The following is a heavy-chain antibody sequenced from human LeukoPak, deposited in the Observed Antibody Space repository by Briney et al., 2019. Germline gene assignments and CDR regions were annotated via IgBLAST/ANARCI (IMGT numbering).Heavy chain of an antibody. J-gene: IGHJ4*02. V-gene: IGHV3-23*01. CDR1: GFTFSSYA. D-gene: IGHD1-26*01. CDR3: AKAGSIRFDY. CDR2: ISGRDGTT. Sequence: GGSLRLSCAASGFTFSSYATSWVRQAPGKGLEWVSGISGRDGTTYYADSVKGRFTIPRDNSKNTLYLQMNSLRAEDTAVYYCAKAGSIRFDYWGQGTLVTVSS.